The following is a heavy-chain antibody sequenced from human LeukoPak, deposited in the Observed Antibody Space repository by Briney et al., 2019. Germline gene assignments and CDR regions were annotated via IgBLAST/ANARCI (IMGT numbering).Heavy chain of an antibody. CDR2: INHSGST. CDR1: GGSFSGYY. J-gene: IGHJ4*02. CDR3: AREDYGDYGLDY. D-gene: IGHD4-17*01. Sequence: SETLSLTCAVYGGSFSGYYWSWIRQPPGEGLEWTGEINHSGSTNYNPSLKSRVTISVDTSKNQFSLKLSSVTAADTAVYYCAREDYGDYGLDYWGQGTLVTVSS. V-gene: IGHV4-34*01.